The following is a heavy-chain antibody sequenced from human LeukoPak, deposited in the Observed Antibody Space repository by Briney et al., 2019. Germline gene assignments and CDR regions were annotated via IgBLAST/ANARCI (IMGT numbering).Heavy chain of an antibody. D-gene: IGHD3-9*01. J-gene: IGHJ3*02. CDR1: GFTFSSYA. Sequence: SGGSLRLSCAASGFTFSSYAMSWVRQAPGKGLEWVSVIYSGGSTYYADSVKGRFTISRDNSKNTLYLQMNSLRAEDTAVYYCAREPTYYDILTGYYGDAFDIWGQGTMVTVSS. V-gene: IGHV3-66*01. CDR2: IYSGGST. CDR3: AREPTYYDILTGYYGDAFDI.